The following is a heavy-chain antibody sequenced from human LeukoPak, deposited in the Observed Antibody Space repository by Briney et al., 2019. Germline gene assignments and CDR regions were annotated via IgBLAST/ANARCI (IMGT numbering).Heavy chain of an antibody. Sequence: GGSLRLSCSPSGFSLSNYWMHWVRQAPGKGLAWVSRINPDGSVTNHADSVKGRFTISRDNAKNTLYLQMNSLRVEDTAVYYCSRDTYGYEDHWGQGTLVTVSS. J-gene: IGHJ4*02. CDR1: GFSLSNYW. V-gene: IGHV3-74*01. CDR3: SRDTYGYEDH. CDR2: INPDGSVT. D-gene: IGHD3-16*01.